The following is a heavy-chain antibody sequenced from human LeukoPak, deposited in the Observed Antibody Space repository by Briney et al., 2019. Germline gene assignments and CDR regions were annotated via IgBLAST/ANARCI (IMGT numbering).Heavy chain of an antibody. Sequence: SETLSLTCTVSGGSISSSSYYWGWIRQPPGKGLEWIGSIYYSGSTYYNPSLKSRVTISVDTSKNQFSLKLSSVTAADTAVYYCARQGAYCGGDCYSGAGTYYYYGMDVWGQGTTVTVSS. CDR1: GGSISSSSYY. CDR3: ARQGAYCGGDCYSGAGTYYYYGMDV. CDR2: IYYSGST. V-gene: IGHV4-39*07. D-gene: IGHD2-21*02. J-gene: IGHJ6*02.